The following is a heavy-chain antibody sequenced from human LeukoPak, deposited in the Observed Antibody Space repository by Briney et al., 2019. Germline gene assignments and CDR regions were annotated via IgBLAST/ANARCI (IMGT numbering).Heavy chain of an antibody. CDR1: GFTFSNAW. Sequence: GGSLRLPCAASGFTFSNAWMSWVRQAPGKGLEWVGRIKSKTDGGTTDYAAPVKGRFTTSRDDSKNTLYLQMDSLKTEDTAVYYCTTDRGYYDFWSGYGDWGQGTLVTVCS. CDR2: IKSKTDGGTT. J-gene: IGHJ4*02. CDR3: TTDRGYYDFWSGYGD. D-gene: IGHD3-3*01. V-gene: IGHV3-15*01.